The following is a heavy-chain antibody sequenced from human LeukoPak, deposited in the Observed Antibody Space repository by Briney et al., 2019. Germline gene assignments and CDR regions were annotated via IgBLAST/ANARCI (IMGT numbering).Heavy chain of an antibody. CDR2: ISWNSGSI. Sequence: GGSLRLSCAASGFTFDDYAMHWVRQAPGKGLEWVSGISWNSGSIGYADSVKGRFTISRDKSKNTVSLQMNSLRAEDTAVYYCARDAYCSSTSCYLDVWGKGTTVTVSS. J-gene: IGHJ6*03. V-gene: IGHV3-9*01. CDR3: ARDAYCSSTSCYLDV. CDR1: GFTFDDYA. D-gene: IGHD2-2*01.